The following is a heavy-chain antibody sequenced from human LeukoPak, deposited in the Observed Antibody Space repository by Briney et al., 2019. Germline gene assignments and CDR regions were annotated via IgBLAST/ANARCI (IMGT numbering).Heavy chain of an antibody. CDR1: GFTFSNYG. D-gene: IGHD2-15*01. Sequence: GGTLRLSCAASGFTFSNYGMSWVRQAPGKGLEWVSAISGSGGSTYYADSVKGRFTISRDNSKNTLYLQMNSLRAEDTAVYYCAKDAEVVVAAHLDPFWDYWGQGTLVTVSS. CDR2: ISGSGGST. J-gene: IGHJ4*02. CDR3: AKDAEVVVAAHLDPFWDY. V-gene: IGHV3-23*01.